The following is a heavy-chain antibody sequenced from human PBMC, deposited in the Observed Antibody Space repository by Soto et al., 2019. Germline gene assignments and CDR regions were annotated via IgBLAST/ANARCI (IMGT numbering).Heavy chain of an antibody. CDR1: GGTFGSDA. Sequence: SVKVSCKASGGTFGSDAITWVRQAPGQGLEWVGRIIPIFGTTNYAQNLQGRVTISADKSKLTSYMELHSLTSDDTALYYCARDRTDSGYYTNWLDPWGQGTQVTVSS. V-gene: IGHV1-69*06. CDR2: IIPIFGTT. J-gene: IGHJ5*02. CDR3: ARDRTDSGYYTNWLDP. D-gene: IGHD3-22*01.